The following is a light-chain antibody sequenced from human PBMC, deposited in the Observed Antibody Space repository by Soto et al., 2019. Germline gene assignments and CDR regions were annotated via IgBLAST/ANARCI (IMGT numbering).Light chain of an antibody. CDR2: GAS. CDR1: QSVSSSY. Sequence: EIVLKRSPGTLTLSPGERATLSCRASQSVSSSYLGWYQQNRGQAPRLLIHGASCRATGIPDRFSGSGSGTDVTLTISRLEPEDFAVYYCQQYGSLRWTFGQGTKVEIK. V-gene: IGKV3-20*01. J-gene: IGKJ1*01. CDR3: QQYGSLRWT.